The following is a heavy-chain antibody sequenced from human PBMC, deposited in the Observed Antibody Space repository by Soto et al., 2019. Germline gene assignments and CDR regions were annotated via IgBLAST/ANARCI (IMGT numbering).Heavy chain of an antibody. CDR2: IRSKANSYAT. D-gene: IGHD3-3*01. Sequence: PGGSLRLSCAASGFTFSGSAMHWVRQASGKGLEWVGRIRSKANSYATAYAASVKGRFTISRDDSKNTAYLQMNSLKTEDTAVYYCTRLVDYDFWSGYYNWFDPWGQGTLVTVSS. V-gene: IGHV3-73*01. CDR3: TRLVDYDFWSGYYNWFDP. CDR1: GFTFSGSA. J-gene: IGHJ5*02.